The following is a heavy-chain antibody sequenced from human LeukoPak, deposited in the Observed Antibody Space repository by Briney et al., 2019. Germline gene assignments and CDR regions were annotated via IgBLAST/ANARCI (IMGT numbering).Heavy chain of an antibody. J-gene: IGHJ5*02. D-gene: IGHD2-2*01. CDR3: ARVGRRYQLPSYNWFDP. Sequence: ASVKVSCKASGYTFTGYYMHWVRQAPGQGLEWMGWINPNSGGTNYAQKFQGRVTMTRDTSISTAYMEPSRLRSDDTAVYYCARVGRRYQLPSYNWFDPWGQGTLVTVSS. CDR1: GYTFTGYY. CDR2: INPNSGGT. V-gene: IGHV1-2*02.